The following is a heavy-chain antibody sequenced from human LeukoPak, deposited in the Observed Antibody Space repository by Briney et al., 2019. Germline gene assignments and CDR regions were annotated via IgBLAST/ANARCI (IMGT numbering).Heavy chain of an antibody. CDR1: GFTFSSYA. CDR2: ISATGGST. CDR3: AKGDSNAITYNWFDP. J-gene: IGHJ5*02. V-gene: IGHV3-23*01. D-gene: IGHD2-2*01. Sequence: GGSLRLSCAVSGFTFSSYAMSWVRRAPGKGLEWVSAISATGGSTYYAGSVKGRFTVSRDNSRDRLYLQMNSLRAEDTAVYYCAKGDSNAITYNWFDPWGQGTLVTVSS.